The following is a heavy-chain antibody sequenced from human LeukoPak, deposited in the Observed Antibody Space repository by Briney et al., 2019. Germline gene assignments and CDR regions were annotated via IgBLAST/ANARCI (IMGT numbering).Heavy chain of an antibody. CDR1: GASYNAYY. V-gene: IGHV4-34*01. CDR3: AVGITILGVAASFDS. J-gene: IGHJ4*02. D-gene: IGHD3-3*01. CDR2: IDHRGTA. Sequence: PSETLSLTCAVYGASYNAYYWSWIRQPPGKGLEWIGDIDHRGTATYNPSLKSRLTISADASKNQFSLKLNSVTDADTAVYSCAVGITILGVAASFDSWGQGNLVIVSS.